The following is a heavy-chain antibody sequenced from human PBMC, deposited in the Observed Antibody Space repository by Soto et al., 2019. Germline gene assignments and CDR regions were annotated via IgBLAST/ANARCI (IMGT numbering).Heavy chain of an antibody. Sequence: QVQLVESGGGVVQPGRSLRLSCAASGFTFSSYGMHWVRQAPGKGLEWVAVIWYDGSNKYYADSVKGRFTISRDNSKNTLYLQMNSLRAEDTAVYYCASQMSGWYVMDYWGQGTLVTVSS. J-gene: IGHJ4*02. D-gene: IGHD6-19*01. CDR2: IWYDGSNK. CDR1: GFTFSSYG. V-gene: IGHV3-33*01. CDR3: ASQMSGWYVMDY.